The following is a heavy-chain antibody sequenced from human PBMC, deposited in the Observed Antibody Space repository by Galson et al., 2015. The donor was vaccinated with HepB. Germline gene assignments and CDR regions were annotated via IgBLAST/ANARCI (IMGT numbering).Heavy chain of an antibody. Sequence: LRLSCAASGFTFSSYGMHWVRQAPGKGLEWVAVIWYDGSNKYYADSVKGRFTISRDNSKNTLYLQMNSLRAEDTAVYYCARGAYYYDSSATGGAFDIWGQGTMVTVSS. CDR1: GFTFSSYG. J-gene: IGHJ3*02. CDR2: IWYDGSNK. V-gene: IGHV3-33*01. D-gene: IGHD3-22*01. CDR3: ARGAYYYDSSATGGAFDI.